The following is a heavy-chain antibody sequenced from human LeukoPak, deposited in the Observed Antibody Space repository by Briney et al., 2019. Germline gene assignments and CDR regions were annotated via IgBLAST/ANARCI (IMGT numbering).Heavy chain of an antibody. CDR1: GYIFTSYY. D-gene: IGHD2-8*01. V-gene: IGHV1-46*01. Sequence: ASVKVSCKASGYIFTSYYIHWVRQAPGQGLEWMGIINPSGGSTSYAQKFQGRVTMTRDTSTSTVYMELSSLRSEDTAVYYCARDLGYCTNGVCHTRFDYWGQGTLVAVSS. CDR3: ARDLGYCTNGVCHTRFDY. J-gene: IGHJ4*02. CDR2: INPSGGST.